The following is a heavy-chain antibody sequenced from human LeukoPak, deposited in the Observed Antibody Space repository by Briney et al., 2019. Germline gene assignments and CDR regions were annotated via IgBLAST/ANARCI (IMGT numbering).Heavy chain of an antibody. D-gene: IGHD3-10*01. Sequence: ASVKVSCKASGYTFTGYYMHWVRQAPGQGLEWMGWINPNSGGTNYAQKFQGRVTMTRDTSISTAYMELSRLRSDDTAVYYCARDLPHGSGSQLSPFDYWGQGTLVTVSS. J-gene: IGHJ4*02. V-gene: IGHV1-2*02. CDR3: ARDLPHGSGSQLSPFDY. CDR1: GYTFTGYY. CDR2: INPNSGGT.